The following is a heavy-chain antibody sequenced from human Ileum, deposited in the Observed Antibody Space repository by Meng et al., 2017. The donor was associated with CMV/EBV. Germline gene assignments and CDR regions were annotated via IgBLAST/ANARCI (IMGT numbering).Heavy chain of an antibody. CDR2: VYNSGTT. V-gene: IGHV4-39*07. Sequence: LQLQLVGPGLVKPSATPALTCTASGGSTNSSTYYWGWIRQPPGKGLEWIGRVYNSGTTYYNPSLKSRVNMSIDTSKNRFSLKLSSATAADTAVYYCARNVGFYSSQIAYWGQGALVTVSS. D-gene: IGHD3-3*01. CDR3: ARNVGFYSSQIAY. J-gene: IGHJ4*02. CDR1: GGSTNSSTYY.